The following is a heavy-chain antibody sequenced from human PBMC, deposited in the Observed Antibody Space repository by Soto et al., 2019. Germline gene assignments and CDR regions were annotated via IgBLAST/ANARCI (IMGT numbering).Heavy chain of an antibody. CDR1: GGSISSGGYY. V-gene: IGHV4-31*03. D-gene: IGHD3-10*01. Sequence: QVQLQESGPGLVKPSQTLSLTCTVSGGSISSGGYYWSWIRQHPGKGLEWIGYIYYSGSTYYNPXLKSRVTISVXXSXNXXSLKLSSVTAADTAVYYCARGPPLWFGELASGFDPWGQGTLVTVSS. CDR3: ARGPPLWFGELASGFDP. J-gene: IGHJ5*02. CDR2: IYYSGST.